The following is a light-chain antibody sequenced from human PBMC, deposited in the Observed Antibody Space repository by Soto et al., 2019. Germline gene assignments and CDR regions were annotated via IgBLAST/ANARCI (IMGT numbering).Light chain of an antibody. CDR1: QGMSSY. CDR2: AAC. CDR3: QQVDTSHS. V-gene: IGKV1-9*01. Sequence: IQVTQSPSSLSASVGDRITITCRVSQGMSSYLAWYQQKPGKAPKLLIYAACTLQSGVPSRFSGGGSGPDFTLTISNLQPEDIATYYCQQVDTSHSFGGGTKVEIK. J-gene: IGKJ4*01.